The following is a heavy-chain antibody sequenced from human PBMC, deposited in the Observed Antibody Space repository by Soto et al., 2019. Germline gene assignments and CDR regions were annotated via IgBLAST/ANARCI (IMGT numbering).Heavy chain of an antibody. D-gene: IGHD1-7*01. CDR3: ARAVTGTGEVDYYYYGMDV. Sequence: SETLSLTCTVSGGSISSGDYYWSWIRQPPGKGLEWIGYIYYSGSTYYNPSLKSRVTISVDTSKNQFSLKLSSVTAADTAVYYCARAVTGTGEVDYYYYGMDVWGQGTTVT. CDR1: GGSISSGDYY. V-gene: IGHV4-30-4*01. J-gene: IGHJ6*02. CDR2: IYYSGST.